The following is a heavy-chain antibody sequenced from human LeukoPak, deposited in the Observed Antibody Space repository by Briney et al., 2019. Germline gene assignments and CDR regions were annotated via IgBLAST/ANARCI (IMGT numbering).Heavy chain of an antibody. V-gene: IGHV4-39*01. CDR3: ARRGIAAAGTYDAFDI. CDR1: GVSISSSNSY. CDR2: IYYSGNT. J-gene: IGHJ3*02. Sequence: SETLSLTCTVSGVSISSSNSYWGWIRQPPGKGLEWIGSIYYSGNTYYNASLKSQVSISIDTSKNQFSLKLSSVTAADTAVYYCARRGIAAAGTYDAFDIWGQGTMVTVSS. D-gene: IGHD6-13*01.